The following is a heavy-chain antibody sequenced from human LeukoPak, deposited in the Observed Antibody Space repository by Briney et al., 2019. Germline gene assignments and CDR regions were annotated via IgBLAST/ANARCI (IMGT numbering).Heavy chain of an antibody. CDR1: GGSISSGSYY. V-gene: IGHV4-61*02. CDR2: IYTSGST. Sequence: SQTLSLTCTVSGGSISSGSYYWSWIRQPAGKGLEWIGRIYTSGSTNYNPSLKSRVTVSVDTSKNQFSLKLTSVTAADTAVYYCARVGVDTAMVNDWGQGTLVTVSS. D-gene: IGHD5-18*01. J-gene: IGHJ4*02. CDR3: ARVGVDTAMVND.